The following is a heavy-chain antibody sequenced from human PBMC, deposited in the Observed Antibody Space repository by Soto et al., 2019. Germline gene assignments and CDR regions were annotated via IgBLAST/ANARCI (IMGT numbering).Heavy chain of an antibody. CDR1: GFTFSGSA. Sequence: GGSLRLSCAASGFTFSGSAMHWVRQASGRGLEWFGRIRSKANNYATAYAASVKGSFTISRDDSKNTAYLQMNSLKIEDTAVYYCTRPYCISASCDNWFDPWGQGTLVTVSS. CDR2: IRSKANNYAT. D-gene: IGHD2-2*01. V-gene: IGHV3-73*01. CDR3: TRPYCISASCDNWFDP. J-gene: IGHJ5*02.